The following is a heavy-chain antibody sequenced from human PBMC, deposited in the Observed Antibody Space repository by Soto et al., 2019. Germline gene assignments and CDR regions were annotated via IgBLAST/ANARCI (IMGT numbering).Heavy chain of an antibody. Sequence: ASVKVSCKASGYTFTGYYMHWVRQAPGQGLEWMGWINPNSGGTNYAQKFQGRVTITRDTSASTAYMELSSLRSEDTAVYYCAVTYYDSSGYYRFDYWGQGTLVTVSS. CDR2: INPNSGGT. V-gene: IGHV1-2*02. J-gene: IGHJ4*02. CDR1: GYTFTGYY. D-gene: IGHD3-22*01. CDR3: AVTYYDSSGYYRFDY.